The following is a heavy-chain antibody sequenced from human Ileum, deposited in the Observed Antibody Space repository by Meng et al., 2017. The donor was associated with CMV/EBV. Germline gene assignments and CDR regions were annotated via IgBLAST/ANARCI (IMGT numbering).Heavy chain of an antibody. CDR2: IWYDGSHK. Sequence: GESLKISCAASGFTFSIYGMHWVRQAPGKGLEWVAFIWYDGSHKYYADSVKGRFTISRDNAKNTLYLQMNSLRAEDTAVYYCARGYSNRIDYWGQGTLVTVSS. CDR3: ARGYSNRIDY. D-gene: IGHD4-11*01. CDR1: GFTFSIYG. J-gene: IGHJ4*02. V-gene: IGHV3-33*01.